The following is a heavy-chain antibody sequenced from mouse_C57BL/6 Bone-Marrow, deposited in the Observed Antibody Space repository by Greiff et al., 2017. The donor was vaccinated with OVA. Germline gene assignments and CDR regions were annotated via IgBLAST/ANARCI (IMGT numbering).Heavy chain of an antibody. J-gene: IGHJ2*01. CDR2: IYPGSGNT. V-gene: IGHV1-76*01. CDR1: GYTFTDYY. D-gene: IGHD1-1*01. Sequence: VQLQQSGAELVRPGASVKLSCKASGYTFTDYYINWVKQRPGQGLEWIARIYPGSGNTYYNETFKGKATLTAEKSSSTAYMQLSSQTSEDSAVYFGAREMGYYYDRSSCYFDYWGQGTTLTVSS. CDR3: AREMGYYYDRSSCYFDY.